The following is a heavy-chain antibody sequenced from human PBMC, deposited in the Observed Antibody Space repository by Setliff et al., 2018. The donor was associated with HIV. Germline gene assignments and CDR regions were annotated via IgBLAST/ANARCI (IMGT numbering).Heavy chain of an antibody. V-gene: IGHV4-38-2*01. D-gene: IGHD3-10*01. J-gene: IGHJ4*02. CDR2: IYYRGSA. CDR1: GYLISGGFY. CDR3: ARARGPPLPVLDF. Sequence: KPSETLSLTCDVSGYLISGGFYWGWVRQSPGKGLEWIGVIYYRGSAYYNLSLQSRVTLSVDTSKNSFSLHLTSVTAADTAVYFCARARGPPLPVLDFWGPGTLVTVSS.